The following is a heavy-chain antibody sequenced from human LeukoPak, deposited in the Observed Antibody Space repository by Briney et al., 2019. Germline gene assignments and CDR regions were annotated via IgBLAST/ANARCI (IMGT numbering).Heavy chain of an antibody. J-gene: IGHJ4*02. CDR1: GGSISSYY. Sequence: SETLSLTCTVSGGSISSYYWSWIRQPPGKGLEWIGYIYYSGSTNYNPSLKSRVTISVDTSKNQFSLKLSSVTAADTAVYYCARVDTAMVTDYWGQGTLVTVTS. V-gene: IGHV4-59*01. CDR2: IYYSGST. D-gene: IGHD5-18*01. CDR3: ARVDTAMVTDY.